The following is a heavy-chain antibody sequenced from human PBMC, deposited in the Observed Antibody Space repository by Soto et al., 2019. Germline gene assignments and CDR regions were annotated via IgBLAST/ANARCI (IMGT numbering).Heavy chain of an antibody. CDR2: IYYSGST. Sequence: SETLSLTCAVSGRSIISYYWSWIPQPPGKGLEWIGYIYYSGSTNYNPSLKSRVTISVDTSKNQFSLKLSSVTAADTAVYYCARDLWGYCGTDCYPLDVWGQGTTVT. V-gene: IGHV4-59*01. D-gene: IGHD2-21*02. CDR1: GRSIISYY. J-gene: IGHJ6*02. CDR3: ARDLWGYCGTDCYPLDV.